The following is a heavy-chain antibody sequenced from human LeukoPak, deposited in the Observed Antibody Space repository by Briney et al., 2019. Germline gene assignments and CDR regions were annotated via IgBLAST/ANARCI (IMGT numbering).Heavy chain of an antibody. CDR3: ATLRLGELSLSDY. J-gene: IGHJ4*02. D-gene: IGHD3-16*02. Sequence: ASLKVSCKASGYTFTSYDINWVRQATGQGLEWMGWISAYNGNTNYAQKRQGRVTMTTDTSTSTAYMELRSLRSDDTAVYYSATLRLGELSLSDYWGQGTLVTVSS. CDR1: GYTFTSYD. CDR2: ISAYNGNT. V-gene: IGHV1-18*01.